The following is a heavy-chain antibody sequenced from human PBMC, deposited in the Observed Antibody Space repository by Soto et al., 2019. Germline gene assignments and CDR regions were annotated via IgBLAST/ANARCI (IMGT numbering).Heavy chain of an antibody. Sequence: RGSLRLCCAASVFTFSSYAMSWVRQAPGKGLEWVSAISGSGGSTYYADSVKGRFTISRDNSKNTLYLQMNSLRAEDTAVYYCAKDRVTAIHRWFDPWGQGTLVTVSS. CDR3: AKDRVTAIHRWFDP. D-gene: IGHD2-21*02. J-gene: IGHJ5*02. CDR1: VFTFSSYA. V-gene: IGHV3-23*01. CDR2: ISGSGGST.